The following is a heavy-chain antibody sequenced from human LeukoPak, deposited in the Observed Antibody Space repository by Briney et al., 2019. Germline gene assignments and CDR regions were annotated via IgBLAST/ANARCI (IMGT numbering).Heavy chain of an antibody. Sequence: SETLSLTCTVSGYSISSDYYWGWIRQPPGKGLEWIGSIYDAGSSYYNPSLKSRVTISKDTSKNQFSLKLSSVTAADTAVYYCASNTGTALDYWGQGALVTVSS. CDR1: GYSISSDYY. D-gene: IGHD7-27*01. CDR2: IYDAGSS. V-gene: IGHV4-38-2*02. J-gene: IGHJ4*02. CDR3: ASNTGTALDY.